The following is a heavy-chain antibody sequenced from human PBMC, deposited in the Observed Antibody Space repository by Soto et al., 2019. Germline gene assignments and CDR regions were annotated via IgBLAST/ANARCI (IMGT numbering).Heavy chain of an antibody. Sequence: QVQLVQSGAEMKKPGSSVKVSCQSSGGTFNTYAMNWVRQAPGQGPEWMGDISPMFGAANYSPKFQGRGTITADESTGTSYMQLSSLTSEDTALYFCAREVQVHTPAFVYWGQGPLVTVS. J-gene: IGHJ4*02. CDR3: AREVQVHTPAFVY. D-gene: IGHD3-10*01. CDR1: GGTFNTYA. V-gene: IGHV1-69*19. CDR2: ISPMFGAA.